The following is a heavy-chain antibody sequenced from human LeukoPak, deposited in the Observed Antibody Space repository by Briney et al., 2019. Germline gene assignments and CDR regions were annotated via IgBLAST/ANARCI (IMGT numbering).Heavy chain of an antibody. V-gene: IGHV1-69*01. CDR1: GDTFSSYA. Sequence: VASVKVSCKASGDTFSSYAISWVRQAPGQGLEWMGGIIPIFGTANYAQKLQGRVTITADESTSTAYMGLRSLRSEDTAVYYCARASRSGSYYKTGYYYYMDVWGKGNTVTISS. CDR2: IIPIFGTA. CDR3: ARASRSGSYYKTGYYYYMDV. D-gene: IGHD3-10*01. J-gene: IGHJ6*03.